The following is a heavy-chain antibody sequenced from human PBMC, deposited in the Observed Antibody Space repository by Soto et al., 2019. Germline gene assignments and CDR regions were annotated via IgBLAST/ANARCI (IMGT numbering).Heavy chain of an antibody. Sequence: GGSLRLSCAASGFTFSSYGMHWVRQAPGKGLEWVAVIWYDGSNKYYADSVKGRFTISRDNSKNTLYLQMNSLRAEDTAVYYCARGSNYDFWSGRGGKHDYWGQGTLVTVSS. V-gene: IGHV3-33*01. J-gene: IGHJ4*02. CDR3: ARGSNYDFWSGRGGKHDY. CDR1: GFTFSSYG. D-gene: IGHD3-3*01. CDR2: IWYDGSNK.